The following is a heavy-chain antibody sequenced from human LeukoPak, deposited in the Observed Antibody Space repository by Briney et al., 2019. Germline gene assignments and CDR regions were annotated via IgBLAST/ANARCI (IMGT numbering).Heavy chain of an antibody. CDR1: GGSISTFY. Sequence: SETLSLTCTVSGGSISTFYWSWIRQRPGKGLEWIRYIYYSGTTNYNPSLKSRVTISVDMSKSQFSLNLSSVTAADTALYYCARHGPLYDIWSAQFYFDYWGQGTLVAVSS. CDR2: IYYSGTT. CDR3: ARHGPLYDIWSAQFYFDY. D-gene: IGHD3-3*01. J-gene: IGHJ4*02. V-gene: IGHV4-59*08.